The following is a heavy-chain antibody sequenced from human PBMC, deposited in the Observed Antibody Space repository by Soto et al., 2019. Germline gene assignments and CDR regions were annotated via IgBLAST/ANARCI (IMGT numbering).Heavy chain of an antibody. CDR1: GYTFTGYY. J-gene: IGHJ6*02. Sequence: QVQLVQSGAEVKKPGASVKVSCKASGYTFTGYYMHWVRQAPGQGLEWMGWINPNSGGTNYAQKFQGRVTMTRDTSISTAYMELSRLRSDDTAVYYCAKVSLGALTFTDYYYYGLDVWGQGTTVTVSS. V-gene: IGHV1-2*02. CDR3: AKVSLGALTFTDYYYYGLDV. CDR2: INPNSGGT. D-gene: IGHD1-26*01.